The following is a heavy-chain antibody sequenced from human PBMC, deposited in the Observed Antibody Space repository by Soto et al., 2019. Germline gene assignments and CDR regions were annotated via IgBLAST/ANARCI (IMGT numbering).Heavy chain of an antibody. J-gene: IGHJ6*03. CDR1: GGSFSGYY. CDR2: INRSGST. V-gene: IGHV4-34*01. CDR3: ARGPGTHYYYYYYMDV. Sequence: SETLSLTCAVYGGSFSGYYWSWIRQPPGKGLEWIGEINRSGSTNYNPSLKSRVTISVDTSKNQFSLKLSSVTAADTAVYYCARGPGTHYYYYYYMDVWGKGTTVTVSS. D-gene: IGHD6-13*01.